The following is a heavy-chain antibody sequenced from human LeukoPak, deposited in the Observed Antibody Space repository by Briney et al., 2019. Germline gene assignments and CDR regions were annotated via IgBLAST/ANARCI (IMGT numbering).Heavy chain of an antibody. D-gene: IGHD3-10*01. CDR1: GFTFSNYW. V-gene: IGHV3-74*01. Sequence: GGSLRLSCAGSGFTFSNYWIHWVRQAPGKGLVWVSRTSSDGTDTFYADSVKDRFTISRDNAKNTLYLQMYSLRAEDTAVYYCARDFGPSRRAFDIWGQGTLVTVSS. CDR2: TSSDGTDT. CDR3: ARDFGPSRRAFDI. J-gene: IGHJ3*02.